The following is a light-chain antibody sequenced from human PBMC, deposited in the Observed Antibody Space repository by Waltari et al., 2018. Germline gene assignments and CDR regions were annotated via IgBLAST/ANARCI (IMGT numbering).Light chain of an antibody. J-gene: IGLJ2*01. CDR3: CSYAGSNNLV. CDR2: EVS. Sequence: QSALTQPPSASGSPGQSVTISCTGTSSDVAGYNYVSWYQHHPGKAPKVIIFEVSQRPSGVPDRFTGSKSGNTASLTVSGLQAEDEADYYCCSYAGSNNLVFGGGTKLTVL. V-gene: IGLV2-8*01. CDR1: SSDVAGYNY.